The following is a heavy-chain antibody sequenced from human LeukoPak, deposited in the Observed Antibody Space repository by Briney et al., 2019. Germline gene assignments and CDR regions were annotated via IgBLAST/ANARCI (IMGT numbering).Heavy chain of an antibody. D-gene: IGHD3-16*01. V-gene: IGHV4-59*01. J-gene: IGHJ5*02. Sequence: SETLSLTCPVSGGSISRYYWSCIRQPPGKGLEWIGYIYYSGSTNYNPSLKSRVTISVDTSKNQFSLELSSVTAADTAVYYCARTHTGGDYVWGSYPWGQGTLVTVSS. CDR2: IYYSGST. CDR1: GGSISRYY. CDR3: ARTHTGGDYVWGSYP.